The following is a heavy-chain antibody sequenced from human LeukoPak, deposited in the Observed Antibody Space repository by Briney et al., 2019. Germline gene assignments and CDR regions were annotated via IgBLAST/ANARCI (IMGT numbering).Heavy chain of an antibody. CDR3: ARDGSLEWLRGSYFDY. J-gene: IGHJ4*02. CDR1: GYTFTSYY. V-gene: IGHV1-46*01. D-gene: IGHD5-12*01. Sequence: ASVKVSCKAFGYTFTSYYTHWVRQAPGQGLEWMGIINPSGGSTSYAQKFQGRVTMTRDTSTSTVYMELSSLRSEDTAVYYCARDGSLEWLRGSYFDYWGQGTLVTVSS. CDR2: INPSGGST.